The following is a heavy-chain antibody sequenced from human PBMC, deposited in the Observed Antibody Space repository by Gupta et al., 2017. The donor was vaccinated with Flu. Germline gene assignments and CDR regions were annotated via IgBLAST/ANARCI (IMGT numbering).Heavy chain of an antibody. CDR3: AKDIPPNSSLLGRYGMDV. Sequence: EVQLVESGGGLVQPGRSLRLSCAASGFTFDDYAMHWVRQAPGKGLEWVSGISWNSGSIGYADSVKGRFTISRDNAKNSLYLQMNSLRAEDTALYYCAKDIPPNSSLLGRYGMDVWGQGTTVTVSS. CDR1: GFTFDDYA. V-gene: IGHV3-9*01. D-gene: IGHD6-19*01. J-gene: IGHJ6*02. CDR2: ISWNSGSI.